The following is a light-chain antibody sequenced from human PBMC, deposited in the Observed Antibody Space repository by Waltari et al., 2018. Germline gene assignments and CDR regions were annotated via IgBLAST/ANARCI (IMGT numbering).Light chain of an antibody. CDR3: LQHNSYPLT. CDR2: AAS. V-gene: IGKV1-17*01. CDR1: QGISSY. J-gene: IGKJ4*01. Sequence: DIQMTQSPSSLSASVGDTVTITCRASQGISSYLNWFQQKPGKAPKFLIYAASSLESGVPSRFSGSGSLTAFTLTISSLQPEDFAVYYCLQHNSYPLTFGGGTKVELK.